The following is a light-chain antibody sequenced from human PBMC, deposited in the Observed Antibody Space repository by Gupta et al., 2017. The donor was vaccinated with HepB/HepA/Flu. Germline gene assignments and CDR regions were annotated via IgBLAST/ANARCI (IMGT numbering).Light chain of an antibody. V-gene: IGKV2-28*01. Sequence: DIVMTQSTLSLPVTPGEPTTISCTTSQGFVHSDENNYLDWYVQKPGQSPQLLIYLGSNRASGVPDRFSGSGSGTDFTLQISRVEAEDVGVYYCRQDLQTPRTFGQGTKVEIK. CDR2: LGS. CDR3: RQDLQTPRT. J-gene: IGKJ1*01. CDR1: QGFVHSDENNY.